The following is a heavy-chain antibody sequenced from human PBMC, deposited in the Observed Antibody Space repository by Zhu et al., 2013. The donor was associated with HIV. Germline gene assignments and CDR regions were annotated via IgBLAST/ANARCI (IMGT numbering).Heavy chain of an antibody. CDR3: ARAIMPREVRGRFGLV. D-gene: IGHD3-3*01. Sequence: QVQLVQSGAEVKKPGSSVKVSCKASGGTFSSYAISWVRQAPGQGLEWMGGIIPIFGTANYAQKFQGRVTITADKSTSTAYMELSSLRSEDTAVYYCARAIMPREVRGRFGLVWGLRDNGHRLF. CDR1: GGTFSSYA. V-gene: IGHV1-69*06. J-gene: IGHJ3*01. CDR2: IIPIFGTA.